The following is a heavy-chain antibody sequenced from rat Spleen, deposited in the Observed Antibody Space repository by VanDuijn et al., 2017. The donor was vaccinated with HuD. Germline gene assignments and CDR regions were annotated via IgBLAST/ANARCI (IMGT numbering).Heavy chain of an antibody. D-gene: IGHD1-6*01. CDR1: GFTFSNFY. J-gene: IGHJ2*01. CDR2: ISYDGGRT. V-gene: IGHV5-25*01. Sequence: EVQLVESGGGLVQPGRSLKLSCAASGFTFSNFYMAWVRQAPTKGLEWVASISYDGGRTYYRDSVRGRFTISRDNAKSTLYLQMDSLRSEDTATYYCARHSGYTTDYYSYYFDYWGQGVMVTVSS. CDR3: ARHSGYTTDYYSYYFDY.